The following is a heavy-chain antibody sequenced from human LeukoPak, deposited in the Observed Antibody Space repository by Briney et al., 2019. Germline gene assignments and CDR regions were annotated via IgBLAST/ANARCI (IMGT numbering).Heavy chain of an antibody. CDR1: GYTFTGYY. CDR3: ARDRVPGYSSSWSKYFQH. V-gene: IGHV1-2*02. Sequence: ASVTVSRKASGYTFTGYYMHWVRQPPGQGLEGMGWINPNSGGTNYAQKFQGRVTMTRDTSISTAYMELSRQRSDDTAVYYCARDRVPGYSSSWSKYFQHWGQGTLVTVSS. CDR2: INPNSGGT. J-gene: IGHJ1*01. D-gene: IGHD6-13*01.